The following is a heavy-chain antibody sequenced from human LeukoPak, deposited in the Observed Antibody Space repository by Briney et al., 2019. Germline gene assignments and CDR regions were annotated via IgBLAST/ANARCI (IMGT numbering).Heavy chain of an antibody. CDR2: ISSSSSYI. CDR3: ARDRWSGYSDAFDV. V-gene: IGHV3-21*01. Sequence: PGGSLRLSCAASGFTFSSYSMNWVRQAPGKGLEWVSSISSSSSYIYYADSVKGRFTISRDNAKNSLHLQMNSLRAEDTAVYYCARDRWSGYSDAFDVWGQGTMVTVSS. CDR1: GFTFSSYS. D-gene: IGHD3-3*01. J-gene: IGHJ3*01.